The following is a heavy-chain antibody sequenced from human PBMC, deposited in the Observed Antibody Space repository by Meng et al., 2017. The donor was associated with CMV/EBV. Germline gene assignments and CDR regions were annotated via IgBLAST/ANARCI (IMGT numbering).Heavy chain of an antibody. D-gene: IGHD1-26*01. CDR1: GFTFSDYY. J-gene: IGHJ2*01. V-gene: IGHV3-11*01. CDR2: ISSSGSTI. Sequence: SCAASGFTFSDYYMSWLRQAPGKGLEWVSYISSSGSTIYYADSVKGRFTISRDNAKNSLYLQMNSLRAEDTAVYYCARVDSGSYSFDLWGRGTLVTVSS. CDR3: ARVDSGSYSFDL.